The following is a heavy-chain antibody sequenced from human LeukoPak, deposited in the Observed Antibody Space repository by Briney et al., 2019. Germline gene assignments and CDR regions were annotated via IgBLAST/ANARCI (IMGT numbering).Heavy chain of an antibody. CDR2: ISSSSSYI. Sequence: GGSLRLSCAASGFTFSSYSMNWVRQAPGKGLEWVSSISSSSSYIYYADSVKGRFTISRDNVKNSLYLQMNSLRAEDTAVYYCARKVVAAQDYWGQGTLVTVSS. D-gene: IGHD2-15*01. V-gene: IGHV3-21*01. CDR1: GFTFSSYS. CDR3: ARKVVAAQDY. J-gene: IGHJ4*02.